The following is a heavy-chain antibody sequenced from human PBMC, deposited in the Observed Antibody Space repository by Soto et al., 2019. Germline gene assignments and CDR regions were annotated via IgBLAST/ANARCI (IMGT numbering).Heavy chain of an antibody. V-gene: IGHV3-23*01. D-gene: IGHD2-21*02. Sequence: EVQLLESGGGLVQPGGSLRLSCGASGLTFSNYGMTWFRQAPGKGLEWGSAISGSGDTYNVDSLKGRFTISRDNSKSTLFLQMNNLRDEDTAVYYCATYGGDSGGFEYFKHWGQGTLVTVSS. CDR2: ISGSGDT. J-gene: IGHJ1*01. CDR3: ATYGGDSGGFEYFKH. CDR1: GLTFSNYG.